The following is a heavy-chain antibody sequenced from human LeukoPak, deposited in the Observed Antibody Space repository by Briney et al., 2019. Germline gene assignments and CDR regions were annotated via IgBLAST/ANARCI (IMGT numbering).Heavy chain of an antibody. CDR1: GFTFSSYA. CDR3: ARGPERTGVGTRYYYDMDV. CDR2: ISYDGSNK. J-gene: IGHJ6*02. V-gene: IGHV3-30-3*01. D-gene: IGHD2-8*01. Sequence: PGGSLRLSCAASGFTFSSYAMHWVRQAPGKGLEGVAVISYDGSNKYYAASVKGRFTISRDNSKNRLYLQMNSLRAEDTAVYYCARGPERTGVGTRYYYDMDVWGQGTTVTVSS.